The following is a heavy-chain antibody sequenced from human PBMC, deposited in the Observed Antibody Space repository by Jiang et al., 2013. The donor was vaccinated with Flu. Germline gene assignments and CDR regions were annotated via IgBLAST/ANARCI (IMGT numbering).Heavy chain of an antibody. J-gene: IGHJ4*02. Sequence: GLVKPSETLSLTCTVSGGSISSYYWSWIRQPPGKGLEWIGYIYYSGSTNYNPSLKSRVTISVDTSKNQFSLKLSSVTAADTAVYYCARVEEFDWFPYFDYWGQGTLATVSS. D-gene: IGHD3-9*01. V-gene: IGHV4-59*01. CDR3: ARVEEFDWFPYFDY. CDR2: IYYSGST. CDR1: GGSISSYY.